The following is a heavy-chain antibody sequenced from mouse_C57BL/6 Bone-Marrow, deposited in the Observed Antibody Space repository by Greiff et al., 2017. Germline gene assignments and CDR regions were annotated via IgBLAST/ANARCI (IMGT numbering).Heavy chain of an antibody. D-gene: IGHD3-2*02. J-gene: IGHJ4*01. CDR1: GFTFSDFY. CDR2: SRNKANDYTT. CDR3: ARDEAGFRAMDY. Sequence: EVMLVESGGGLVQSGRSLRLSCATSGFTFSDFYMEWVRQAPGKGLEWIAASRNKANDYTTEYSASVKGRFIVSRDTSQSILYLQMNALRAEDTAIYYCARDEAGFRAMDYWGQGTSVTVSS. V-gene: IGHV7-1*01.